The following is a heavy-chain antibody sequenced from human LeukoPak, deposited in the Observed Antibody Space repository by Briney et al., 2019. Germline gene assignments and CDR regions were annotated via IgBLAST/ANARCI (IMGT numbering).Heavy chain of an antibody. Sequence: GGSLRLSCAASGFTFSSYSMNWVRQAPGKGLEWVSSISSSSSYIYYADSVKGRFTISRDNAKNSLYLQMNSLRAEDTAVYYCTTDFSGSFDYWGQGTLVTVSS. V-gene: IGHV3-21*01. J-gene: IGHJ4*02. CDR2: ISSSSSYI. CDR3: TTDFSGSFDY. D-gene: IGHD3-10*01. CDR1: GFTFSSYS.